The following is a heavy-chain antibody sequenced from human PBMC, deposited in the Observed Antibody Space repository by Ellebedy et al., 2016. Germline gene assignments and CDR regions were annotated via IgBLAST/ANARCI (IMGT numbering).Heavy chain of an antibody. CDR3: ARGFKYYSDSSGYYVDY. J-gene: IGHJ4*02. D-gene: IGHD3-22*01. CDR2: IYYSGST. V-gene: IGHV4-59*01. Sequence: GSLRLXXTVFGGSISSYYWSWIRQPPGKGLEWIGYIYYSGSTNYNPSLKSRVTISVDTSKNQFSLKLSSVTAADTAVYYCARGFKYYSDSSGYYVDYWGQGTLVTVSS. CDR1: GGSISSYY.